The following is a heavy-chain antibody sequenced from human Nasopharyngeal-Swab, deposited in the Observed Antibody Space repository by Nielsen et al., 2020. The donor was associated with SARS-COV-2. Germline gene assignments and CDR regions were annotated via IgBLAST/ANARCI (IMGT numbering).Heavy chain of an antibody. Sequence: SVKVSCKASGGTFSSYAISWVRQAPGQGLEWMGGIIPIFGTANYAQKFQGRVTITADESTSTAYMELSSLRSEDTAVYYCATLVYSSSWYWYYYYGMDVWGQGTTVTVSS. CDR2: IIPIFGTA. CDR3: ATLVYSSSWYWYYYYGMDV. CDR1: GGTFSSYA. V-gene: IGHV1-69*13. J-gene: IGHJ6*02. D-gene: IGHD6-13*01.